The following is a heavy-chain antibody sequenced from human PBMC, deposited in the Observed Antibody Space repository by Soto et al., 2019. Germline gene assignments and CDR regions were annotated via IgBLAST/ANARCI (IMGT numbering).Heavy chain of an antibody. CDR3: ARVASNGYYFQLRPNYFDY. CDR1: GFTFDDYA. D-gene: IGHD3-22*01. J-gene: IGHJ4*02. CDR2: INWNGGTT. V-gene: IGHV3-20*04. Sequence: GGSLRLSCAASGFTFDDYAMSWVRQAPGKGLEWVSGINWNGGTTAYADSLKGRFTISRDSAKNSLYLQMNSLRAEDTALYYCARVASNGYYFQLRPNYFDYWGQGTLVTVSS.